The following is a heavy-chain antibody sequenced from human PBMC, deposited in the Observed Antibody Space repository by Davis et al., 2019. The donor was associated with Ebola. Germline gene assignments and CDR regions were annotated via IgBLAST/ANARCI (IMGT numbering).Heavy chain of an antibody. CDR2: IYYSGST. CDR1: GGSISSGDYY. V-gene: IGHV4-30-4*01. D-gene: IGHD4-17*01. CDR3: ARYGALSLVGYYFDY. Sequence: PSETLSLTCTVSGGSISSGDYYWSWIRQPPGKGLEWIGYIYYSGSTYYNPSLKSRVTISVDTSKNQFSLKLSSVTAADTAVYYCARYGALSLVGYYFDYWGQGTLVTVSS. J-gene: IGHJ4*02.